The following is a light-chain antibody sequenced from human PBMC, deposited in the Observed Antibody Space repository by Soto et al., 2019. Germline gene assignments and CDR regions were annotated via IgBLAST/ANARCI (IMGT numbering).Light chain of an antibody. Sequence: EIVLTQSPGTLSLSPGERATLSCRASQSVINSYLAWYQQKPGQAPRLLLYGAYNRATGIPDRFSGSGSGTDFTLTISRLEPEDFAVYYCQQYGSSPQTFGQGTKVDIK. CDR3: QQYGSSPQT. CDR1: QSVINSY. CDR2: GAY. J-gene: IGKJ1*01. V-gene: IGKV3-20*01.